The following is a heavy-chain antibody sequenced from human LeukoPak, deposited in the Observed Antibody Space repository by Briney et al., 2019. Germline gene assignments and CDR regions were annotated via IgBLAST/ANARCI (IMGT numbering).Heavy chain of an antibody. Sequence: GGSLRLSCAASGFTFSSYAMHWVRQAPGKGLEWVAVISYDGSNKYYADSVKGRFTISRDNSKNTLYLQMNSLRAEDTAVYYCARVGVVVPAAAPYYYGMDVWGQGTTVTVSS. J-gene: IGHJ6*02. CDR1: GFTFSSYA. CDR3: ARVGVVVPAAAPYYYGMDV. CDR2: ISYDGSNK. V-gene: IGHV3-30*04. D-gene: IGHD2-2*01.